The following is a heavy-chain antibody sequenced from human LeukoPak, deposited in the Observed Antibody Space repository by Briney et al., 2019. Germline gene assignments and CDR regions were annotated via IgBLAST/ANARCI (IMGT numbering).Heavy chain of an antibody. CDR2: IYSGGNT. CDR3: AKVRLGYCSGGSCSRGGTPMDV. D-gene: IGHD2-15*01. J-gene: IGHJ6*03. V-gene: IGHV3-53*05. CDR1: GFTVSSNS. Sequence: GGSLRLSCTVSGFTVSSNSWSWVRQAPGKGLESVSFIYSGGNTHYSDSVKGRFTISRDTSKNTLYLQMNSLRAEDTAVYYCAKVRLGYCSGGSCSRGGTPMDVWGKGTTVTISS.